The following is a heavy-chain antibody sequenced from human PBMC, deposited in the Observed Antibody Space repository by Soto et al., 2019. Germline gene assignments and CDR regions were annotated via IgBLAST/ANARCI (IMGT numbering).Heavy chain of an antibody. CDR1: GFTFSSYA. J-gene: IGHJ4*02. CDR3: ANSHGPDYGGPNYYFDY. V-gene: IGHV3-23*01. CDR2: SSGSGGST. D-gene: IGHD4-17*01. Sequence: EVQLLESGGGLVQPGGSLRLSCAASGFTFSSYAMSWVRQAPGKGLEWVSASSGSGGSTYYADSVKGRFTISRDNSKNTLYLQMNSLRAEDTAVYYCANSHGPDYGGPNYYFDYGGQGTLVTVSS.